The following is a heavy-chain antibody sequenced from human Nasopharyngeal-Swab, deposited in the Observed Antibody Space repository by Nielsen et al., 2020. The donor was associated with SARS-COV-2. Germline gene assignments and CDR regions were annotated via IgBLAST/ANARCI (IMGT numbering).Heavy chain of an antibody. CDR3: AGPEKKYYVINWYFDL. V-gene: IGHV3-30*03. D-gene: IGHD3-9*01. J-gene: IGHJ2*01. CDR1: GFTFSSYG. Sequence: GESLKISCAASGFTFSSYGMHWVRQAPGKGLEWVAVISYDGSNKYYADSVKGRFTISRDNSKNTLYLQMNSLRAEDTAVYYCAGPEKKYYVINWYFDLWGRGTLVTVSS. CDR2: ISYDGSNK.